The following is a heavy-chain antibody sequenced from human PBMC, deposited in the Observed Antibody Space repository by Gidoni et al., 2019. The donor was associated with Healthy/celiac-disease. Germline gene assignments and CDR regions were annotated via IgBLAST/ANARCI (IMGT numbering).Heavy chain of an antibody. CDR3: AKGLDY. CDR1: GFNFDDHA. J-gene: IGHJ4*02. CDR2: ISWNSGSI. Sequence: EVQLVSSAGGLVQPGRSLRPSCAASGFNFDDHAMYCVRQAPGKGLEWVSGISWNSGSIGYADSVKGRFTISRDNAKNSLYLQMNSLRAEDTALYYCAKGLDYWGQGTLVTVSS. V-gene: IGHV3-9*01.